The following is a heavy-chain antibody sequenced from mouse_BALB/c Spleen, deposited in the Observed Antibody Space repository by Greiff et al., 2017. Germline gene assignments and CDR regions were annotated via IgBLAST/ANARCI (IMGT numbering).Heavy chain of an antibody. CDR3: ARGETWNDGYDGFAY. J-gene: IGHJ3*01. V-gene: IGHV1-39*01. Sequence: VQLQQSGPELEKPGASVKISCTASGYSFTGYNMNWVKQRNGKSLEWIGNIDPYYGGTRYNQKFKGKATLTVDKSSSTAYMQLKSLTSEDSAVYDCARGETWNDGYDGFAYWGKGTLVTVSA. CDR2: IDPYYGGT. D-gene: IGHD2-2*01. CDR1: GYSFTGYN.